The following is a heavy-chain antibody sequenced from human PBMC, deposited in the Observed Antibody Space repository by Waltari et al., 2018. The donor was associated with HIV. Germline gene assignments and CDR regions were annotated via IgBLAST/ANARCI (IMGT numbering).Heavy chain of an antibody. Sequence: EVQLVESGGGLVQPGGSMKLPFAASGFTLIRYEMNWVRHAPGKGVEWVSFISSSGITRCYAYSVKGRFTISRDNAKNSLYRQMNSLRADDTSVYYCGLIVRGAFDIWGQGTMVTVSS. J-gene: IGHJ3*02. CDR2: ISSSGITR. CDR3: GLIVRGAFDI. D-gene: IGHD3-16*02. V-gene: IGHV3-48*03. CDR1: GFTLIRYE.